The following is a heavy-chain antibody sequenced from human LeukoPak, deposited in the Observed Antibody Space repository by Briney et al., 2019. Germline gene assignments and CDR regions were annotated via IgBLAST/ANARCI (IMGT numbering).Heavy chain of an antibody. CDR1: GDSVSSNTAG. Sequence: SQTLSLTCAISGDSVSSNTAGWNWIRQSSSRGLEWLGRTFYRSKWYSDYAESVKGRITINPDTSNNQFSLQRNSVTPEDTAVYYCAREEYPGIAASLYDYWGQGTLVTVSS. CDR3: AREEYPGIAASLYDY. J-gene: IGHJ4*02. D-gene: IGHD6-13*01. V-gene: IGHV6-1*01. CDR2: TFYRSKWYS.